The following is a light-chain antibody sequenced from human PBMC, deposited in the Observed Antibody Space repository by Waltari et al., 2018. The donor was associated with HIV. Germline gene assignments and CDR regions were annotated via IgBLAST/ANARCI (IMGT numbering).Light chain of an antibody. V-gene: IGLV1-47*01. CDR3: ASWDDNLGGWV. Sequence: QSVLTQPPSASGTPGQSVSISCSGSRSNIGSNYVYWSQHLPGTTPKVVIYRSDQRPSGVPDRFSGSNAGTSASLAISGLRSEDEAHYYCASWDDNLGGWVFGGGTKLTVL. J-gene: IGLJ3*02. CDR2: RSD. CDR1: RSNIGSNY.